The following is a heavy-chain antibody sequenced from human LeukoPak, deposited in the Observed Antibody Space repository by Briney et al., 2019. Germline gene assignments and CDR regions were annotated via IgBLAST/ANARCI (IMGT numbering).Heavy chain of an antibody. D-gene: IGHD3-22*01. V-gene: IGHV3-23*01. Sequence: GSLELSCAASGFPFNSYAMSWGRPAPGKGLGGGSTIRGSGGSTYYADSVKGRFTISRDNSKNTLYLQMNSLRAEDTAVYYCAKDGTPYRYYDSSGYSADFQHWGQGTLVTVSS. CDR2: IRGSGGST. CDR1: GFPFNSYA. J-gene: IGHJ1*01. CDR3: AKDGTPYRYYDSSGYSADFQH.